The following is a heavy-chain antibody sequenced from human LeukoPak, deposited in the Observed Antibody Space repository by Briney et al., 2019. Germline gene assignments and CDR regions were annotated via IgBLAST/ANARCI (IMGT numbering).Heavy chain of an antibody. Sequence: SETLSLTCTVSGGSIRTYYWSWLRQPAGKGLEWIGRIHTSGSTDYNPSLGSGGSISVDTCKNHFSLKLRSVTAADTAVYYCAREGSMTARPFVSIDYWGQGTLVTVSS. CDR2: IHTSGST. D-gene: IGHD6-6*01. CDR1: GGSIRTYY. V-gene: IGHV4-4*07. CDR3: AREGSMTARPFVSIDY. J-gene: IGHJ4*02.